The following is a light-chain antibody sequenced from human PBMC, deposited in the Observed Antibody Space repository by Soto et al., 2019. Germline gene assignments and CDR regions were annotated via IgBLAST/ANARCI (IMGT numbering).Light chain of an antibody. CDR2: EDT. CDR3: CPYVGASTYV. J-gene: IGLJ1*01. V-gene: IGLV2-23*01. Sequence: QSALTQPASVSGSPGQSITISCTGTTSFVGSYNLVSWYQQHTGKAPQVLIYEDTKRPSGVSNRFSGSISGSTASLTISGLQAEDEADYYCCPYVGASTYVFGTGTKLTVL. CDR1: TSFVGSYNL.